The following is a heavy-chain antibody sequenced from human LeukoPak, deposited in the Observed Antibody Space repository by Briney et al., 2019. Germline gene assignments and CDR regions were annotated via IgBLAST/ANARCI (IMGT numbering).Heavy chain of an antibody. Sequence: PSETLSLTCAVYGGSFSGYYWSWIRQPPGKGLEWIGEINHSGSTNYNPSLKSRVTISVDTPKNQFSLKLSSVTAADTAVYYCASAKISGGRDVWGKGTTVTVSS. V-gene: IGHV4-34*01. J-gene: IGHJ6*04. D-gene: IGHD2-15*01. CDR1: GGSFSGYY. CDR3: ASAKISGGRDV. CDR2: INHSGST.